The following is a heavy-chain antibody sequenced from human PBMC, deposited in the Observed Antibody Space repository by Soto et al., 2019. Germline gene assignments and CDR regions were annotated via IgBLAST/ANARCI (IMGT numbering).Heavy chain of an antibody. V-gene: IGHV4-34*01. D-gene: IGHD3-3*01. CDR1: GGSFSGYY. CDR3: ARNGSYYDFWSGYYFGGGMDV. CDR2: INHSGSI. J-gene: IGHJ6*02. Sequence: SETLSLTCAVYGGSFSGYYWSWIRQPPGKGLEWIGEINHSGSINYNPSLKSRVTISVDTSKNQFSLKLSSVTAADTAVYYCARNGSYYDFWSGYYFGGGMDVWGQGTTVTVSS.